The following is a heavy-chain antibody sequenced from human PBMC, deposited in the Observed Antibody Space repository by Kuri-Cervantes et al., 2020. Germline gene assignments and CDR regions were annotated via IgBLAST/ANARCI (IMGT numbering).Heavy chain of an antibody. CDR1: GGSISSYY. D-gene: IGHD4-23*01. CDR2: IYTTGST. Sequence: SETLSLTCTVSGGSISSYYWSWIRQPAGKGLEWVGRIYTTGSTNYNPSLKSRVTISVDKSKNQFSLKLTSVTAADTAVYFCAREGLTTVAPSDGFDVWGQGTLVTVSS. J-gene: IGHJ3*01. CDR3: AREGLTTVAPSDGFDV. V-gene: IGHV4-4*07.